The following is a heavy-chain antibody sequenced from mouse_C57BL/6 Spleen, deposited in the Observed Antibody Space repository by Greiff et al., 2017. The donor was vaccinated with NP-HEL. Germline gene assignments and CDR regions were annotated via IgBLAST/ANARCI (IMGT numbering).Heavy chain of an antibody. CDR2: IDPANGNT. CDR1: GFNIKDTY. J-gene: IGHJ4*01. Sequence: VQLKQSVAELVRPGASVKLSCTASGFNIKDTYMHWVKQRPEQGLEWIGRIDPANGNTKYAPKFQGKATITADTSSNTAYLQLSSLTSEDTAIYYCAIMRFRTDYAMDYWGQGTSVTVSS. V-gene: IGHV14-3*01. CDR3: AIMRFRTDYAMDY. D-gene: IGHD4-1*01.